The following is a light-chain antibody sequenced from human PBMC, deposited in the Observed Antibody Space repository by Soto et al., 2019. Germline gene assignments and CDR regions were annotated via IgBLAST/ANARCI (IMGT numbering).Light chain of an antibody. J-gene: IGKJ5*01. CDR1: QTINRIY. V-gene: IGKV3-20*01. CDR3: QQYGSSPIT. CDR2: RTS. Sequence: EIVLTQSPGNLSLSPGERATLSCKASQTINRIYVAWYQQTPGQAPRFLIYRTSARANGIPGRFSGSGSGTDFTLTISRLEPEDFAIYYCQQYGSSPITFGQGTRLEIK.